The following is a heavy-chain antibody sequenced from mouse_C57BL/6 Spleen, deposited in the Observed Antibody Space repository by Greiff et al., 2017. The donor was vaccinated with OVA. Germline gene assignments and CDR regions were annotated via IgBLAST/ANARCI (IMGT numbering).Heavy chain of an antibody. Sequence: VQLQESGPELVKPGASVKISCKASGYAFSSSWMNWVKQRPGKGLEWIGRIYPGDGDTNYNGKFKGKATLTADKSSSTAYMQLSSLTSEDSAVYFCATIYDGYYVNFDYWGQGTTLTVSS. CDR2: IYPGDGDT. D-gene: IGHD2-3*01. V-gene: IGHV1-82*01. CDR3: ATIYDGYYVNFDY. CDR1: GYAFSSSW. J-gene: IGHJ2*01.